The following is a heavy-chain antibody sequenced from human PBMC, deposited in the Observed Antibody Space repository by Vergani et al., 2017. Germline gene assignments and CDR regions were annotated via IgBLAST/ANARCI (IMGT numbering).Heavy chain of an antibody. Sequence: QVQLQESGPGLVKPSQTLSLTCTVSGGSISSGDYYWSWIRQPPGKGLEWIGYIYYSGSTYYNPSLKSRVTISVDTSKNQFSLKLSSVTAADTAVYYCARLIVVVPAAIGWGSQLPDAFDIWGQGTMVTVSS. CDR2: IYYSGST. CDR1: GGSISSGDYY. D-gene: IGHD2-2*01. J-gene: IGHJ3*02. CDR3: ARLIVVVPAAIGWGSQLPDAFDI. V-gene: IGHV4-30-4*01.